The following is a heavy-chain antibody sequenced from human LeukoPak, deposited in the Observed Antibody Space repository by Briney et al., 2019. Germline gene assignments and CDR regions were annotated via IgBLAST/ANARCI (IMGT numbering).Heavy chain of an antibody. J-gene: IGHJ4*02. Sequence: SETLSLACTVSGGSISSYYWSWIRQPPGKGLEWIGYIYYCGSTNYNPSLKSGATISVDTSKNQFSLKLSSVTAADTAVYYCARQIQLWGSFDYWGQGTLVTVSS. V-gene: IGHV4-59*01. CDR1: GGSISSYY. CDR3: ARQIQLWGSFDY. D-gene: IGHD5-18*01. CDR2: IYYCGST.